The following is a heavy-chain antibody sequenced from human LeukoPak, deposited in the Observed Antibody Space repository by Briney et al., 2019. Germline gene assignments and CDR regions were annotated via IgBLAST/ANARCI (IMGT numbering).Heavy chain of an antibody. CDR1: GFTFSSYS. CDR2: INRDSYI. CDR3: ARVWYSGSYPVDY. V-gene: IGHV3-21*01. J-gene: IGHJ4*02. D-gene: IGHD1-26*01. Sequence: GGSLRLSCAASGFTFSSYSMNWVRQVPGKGLEWVSSINRDSYIYYADSVKGHSLFLQMNSLGAEDTAVYYCARVWYSGSYPVDYWGQGTLVTVSS.